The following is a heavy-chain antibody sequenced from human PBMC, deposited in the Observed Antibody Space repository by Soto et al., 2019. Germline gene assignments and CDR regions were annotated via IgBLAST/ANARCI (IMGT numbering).Heavy chain of an antibody. CDR3: ARDGYCSSTSCYVIDY. V-gene: IGHV3-11*06. CDR2: ISSSSSYT. Sequence: QVQLVESGGGLVKPGGSLRLSCAASGFTFSDYYMSWIRQAPGKGLEWVSYISSSSSYTNYADSVKGRFTISRDNAKNSLYRQMNSLRAEDTAVYYCARDGYCSSTSCYVIDYWGQGTLVTVSS. D-gene: IGHD2-2*03. CDR1: GFTFSDYY. J-gene: IGHJ4*02.